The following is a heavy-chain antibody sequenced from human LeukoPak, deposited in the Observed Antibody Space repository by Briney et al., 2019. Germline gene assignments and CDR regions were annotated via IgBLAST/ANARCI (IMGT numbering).Heavy chain of an antibody. D-gene: IGHD4-11*01. Sequence: GGSLRLSCTASGFTFSSYAMNWVRQAPGKGLEWVSGIGAGGTFTYYADSVKGRFTIFRDNSRNTLYLQMNSLRADDTAVYYCAKDLDYTTYGYYLDYWGQGTLVTVSS. J-gene: IGHJ4*02. V-gene: IGHV3-23*01. CDR1: GFTFSSYA. CDR2: IGAGGTFT. CDR3: AKDLDYTTYGYYLDY.